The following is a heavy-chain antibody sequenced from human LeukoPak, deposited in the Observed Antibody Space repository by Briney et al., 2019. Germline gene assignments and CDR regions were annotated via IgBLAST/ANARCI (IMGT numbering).Heavy chain of an antibody. CDR3: ARDAIVVVPAAMVYYYYGMDV. Sequence: GGSLRLSCATSGFTFSNYWMIWVRQAPGGGLQWVANIKQDGSEKSYVDSVKGRFTIPRDTAKNSLYLQMNSLRAEDTAVYYCARDAIVVVPAAMVYYYYGMDVWGQGTTVTVSS. V-gene: IGHV3-7*01. J-gene: IGHJ6*02. D-gene: IGHD2-2*01. CDR2: IKQDGSEK. CDR1: GFTFSNYW.